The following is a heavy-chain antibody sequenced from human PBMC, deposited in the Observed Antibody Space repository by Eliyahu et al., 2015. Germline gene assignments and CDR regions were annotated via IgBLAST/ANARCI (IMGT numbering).Heavy chain of an antibody. CDR1: XFXFXSXA. D-gene: IGHD4-17*01. V-gene: IGHV3-23*01. CDR2: ISGSGGST. Sequence: EVQLLESGGGLVQPGGSXRLSCAASXFXFXSXAXXWVRQAPGKGLEWVSTISGSGGSTYYADSVKGRFTISRDNSKNTLYLQMYSLRAEDTAVYYCARDVRPDDGDFSYFYYGMDVWGQGTTVTVSS. CDR3: ARDVRPDDGDFSYFYYGMDV. J-gene: IGHJ6*02.